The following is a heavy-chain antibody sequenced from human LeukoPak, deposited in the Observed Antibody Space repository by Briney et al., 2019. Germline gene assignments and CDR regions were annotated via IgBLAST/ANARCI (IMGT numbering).Heavy chain of an antibody. CDR3: ARLITMVRGVTENDY. CDR1: GYSFTSYW. V-gene: IGHV5-51*01. J-gene: IGHJ4*02. D-gene: IGHD3-10*01. Sequence: GESLKISCKGSGYSFTSYWIGWVRQMPGKGLEWMGIIYPGDSDTRYSPSFQGQVTISADKSISTAYLQWSSLKASDTAMYYCARLITMVRGVTENDYWGQGTLVTVSS. CDR2: IYPGDSDT.